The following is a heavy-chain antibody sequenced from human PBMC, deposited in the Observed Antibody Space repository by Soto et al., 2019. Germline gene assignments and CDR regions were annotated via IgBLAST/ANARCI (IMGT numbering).Heavy chain of an antibody. CDR1: AGSISTINYY. D-gene: IGHD2-8*01. CDR2: ISYSGST. V-gene: IGHV4-31*03. J-gene: IGHJ3*01. Sequence: QVQLQEAGPGLVRPSQTLSLTCTVSAGSISTINYYWSWIRQHPEKGLEWIGYISYSGSTFYNSSLQSRVTISLDTSKKRFSLTLTSVTAADTAVYYCARSAQWDGFDPWGQGTMVTVSS. CDR3: ARSAQWDGFDP.